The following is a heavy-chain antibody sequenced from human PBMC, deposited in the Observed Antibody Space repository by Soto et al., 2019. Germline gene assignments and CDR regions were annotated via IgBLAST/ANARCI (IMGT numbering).Heavy chain of an antibody. CDR2: IYYGGSI. CDR3: TGAYYDINGYSLDP. CDR1: GGSISSGGYS. J-gene: IGHJ5*02. D-gene: IGHD3-22*01. V-gene: IGHV4-61*08. Sequence: PSETLSLTCTVSGGSISSGGYSWSWIRQPPGKGLEWIGYIYYGGSINYNPSLKSRVIISVDTAKNQFSLRLSSVTAADTAVYYCTGAYYDINGYSLDPWGQGTSVTVSS.